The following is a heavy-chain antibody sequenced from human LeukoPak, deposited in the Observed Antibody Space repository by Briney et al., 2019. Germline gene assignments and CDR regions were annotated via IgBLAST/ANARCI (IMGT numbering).Heavy chain of an antibody. CDR3: ARGYVTMVLGRVPDAFDI. D-gene: IGHD3-10*01. Sequence: ASLKVSCKPSGYTFTGYYMHWVRQAPGQGLEWMGWINPNSGDTNYAQKFQGRVTMTRDTSISTAYMELSTLRSDDTAVYYCARGYVTMVLGRVPDAFDIWGQGTMVTVSS. J-gene: IGHJ3*02. CDR1: GYTFTGYY. CDR2: INPNSGDT. V-gene: IGHV1-2*02.